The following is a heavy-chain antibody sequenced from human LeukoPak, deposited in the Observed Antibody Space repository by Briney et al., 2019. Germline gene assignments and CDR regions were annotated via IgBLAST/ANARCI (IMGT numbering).Heavy chain of an antibody. CDR1: GFTFRRYW. V-gene: IGHV3-7*01. CDR2: INQGGSVK. J-gene: IGHJ4*02. Sequence: PGGSLRLSCAASGFTFRRYWMSSVRQAPGKGLEWVVNINQGGSVKYYVDSVKGRFTISRDDAKNSLYVQMNSLRDEDTAVYYCARVGYSGWNLVYWGQGTLVTVSS. D-gene: IGHD5-12*01. CDR3: ARVGYSGWNLVY.